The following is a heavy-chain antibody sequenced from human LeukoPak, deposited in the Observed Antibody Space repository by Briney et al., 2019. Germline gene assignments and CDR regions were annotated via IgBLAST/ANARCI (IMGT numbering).Heavy chain of an antibody. Sequence: GGSLRLSCAASGFTVSSNYMSWVRQAPGKGLEWVSVIYSGGSTYYADSVKGRFTISRDNSKNTLYLQMNSLRAEDTAVYYCARAIAFLLDSPFDYWGQGTLVTVSS. D-gene: IGHD3-3*02. V-gene: IGHV3-53*01. J-gene: IGHJ4*02. CDR3: ARAIAFLLDSPFDY. CDR2: IYSGGST. CDR1: GFTVSSNY.